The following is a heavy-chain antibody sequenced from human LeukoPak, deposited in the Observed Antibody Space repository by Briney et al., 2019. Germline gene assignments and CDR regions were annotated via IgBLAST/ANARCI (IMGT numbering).Heavy chain of an antibody. D-gene: IGHD4-17*01. CDR1: GFTFRTYW. CDR3: ARDLSMTMVTTDLGMDY. V-gene: IGHV3-7*05. Sequence: RGSLRLSCAASGFTFRTYWMSWVRQAPGKGLEWVANIKQDGSEKYYVDSVKGRFTISRDNAKNSLYLQMNSLRAEDTAVYYCARDLSMTMVTTDLGMDYWGQGTLVTVSS. J-gene: IGHJ4*02. CDR2: IKQDGSEK.